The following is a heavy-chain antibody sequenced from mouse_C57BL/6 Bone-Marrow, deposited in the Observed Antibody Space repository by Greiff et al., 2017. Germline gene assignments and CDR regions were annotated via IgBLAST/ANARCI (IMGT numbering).Heavy chain of an antibody. CDR2: INPDGSST. Sequence: EVHLVESEGGLVQPGSSMKLSCTASGFTFTDYYMAWVRQVPEKGLEWVANINPDGSSTYYLDTLKSRFIISRDNAKNTLYLQLSSLKSEDTATYYCARGEAGYYYAMDYWGQGTSVTVSS. CDR3: ARGEAGYYYAMDY. V-gene: IGHV5-16*01. J-gene: IGHJ4*01. D-gene: IGHD2-2*01. CDR1: GFTFTDYY.